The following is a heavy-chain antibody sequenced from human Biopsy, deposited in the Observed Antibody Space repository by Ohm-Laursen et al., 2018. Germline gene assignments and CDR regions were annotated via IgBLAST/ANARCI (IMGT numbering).Heavy chain of an antibody. CDR1: GGTFSSDI. V-gene: IGHV1-69*06. Sequence: SVKVSCKIPGGTFSSDIFAWVRQAPGQRPEWMGDVMPFFGTAQYAPKLQGRVSMTADKTTYTAYMELTSLTSEDTAVYFCARHYYDTSGYNWFDPWGQGTLVTVSS. J-gene: IGHJ5*02. CDR3: ARHYYDTSGYNWFDP. D-gene: IGHD3-22*01. CDR2: VMPFFGTA.